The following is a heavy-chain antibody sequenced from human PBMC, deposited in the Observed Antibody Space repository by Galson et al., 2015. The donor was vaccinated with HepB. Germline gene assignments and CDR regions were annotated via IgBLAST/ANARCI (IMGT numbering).Heavy chain of an antibody. J-gene: IGHJ5*02. Sequence: SVKVSCKASGYRFTRYGINWVRQAPGQRLEWMGWINTYNGDTKYAQRIKDRVIVTTDTSTSTVYMELRSLRSDDTAVYYCARDCTMTTRNCLDPWGQGTLVTVSS. CDR3: ARDCTMTTRNCLDP. D-gene: IGHD4-17*01. CDR2: INTYNGDT. CDR1: GYRFTRYG. V-gene: IGHV1-18*01.